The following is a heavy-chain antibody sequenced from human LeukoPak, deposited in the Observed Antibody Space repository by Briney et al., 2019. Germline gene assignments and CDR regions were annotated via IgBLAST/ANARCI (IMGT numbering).Heavy chain of an antibody. D-gene: IGHD3-22*01. CDR1: GYSFTSYW. J-gene: IGHJ4*02. V-gene: IGHV5-51*01. CDR2: IYPGDSDT. CDR3: ARWVVMPSTYFDY. Sequence: GESLKISCKGSGYSFTSYWIGWVRQMPGKGLERMGIIYPGDSDTRYSPSFQGQVTISADKSISTAYLQWSSLKASDTAMYYCARWVVMPSTYFDYWGQGTLVTVSS.